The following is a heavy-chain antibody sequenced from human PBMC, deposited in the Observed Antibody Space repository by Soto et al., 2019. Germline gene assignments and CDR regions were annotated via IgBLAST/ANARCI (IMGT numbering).Heavy chain of an antibody. D-gene: IGHD2-8*02. CDR1: GGSISSSSYY. J-gene: IGHJ6*02. V-gene: IGHV4-39*01. CDR2: IYYSGST. Sequence: ASQTLSLTCTVSGGSISSSSYYWGWIRQPPGKGLEWIGSIYYSGSTYYNPSLKSRVTISVDTSKNQFSLKLSSVTAAGTAVYYCASLPRGGVDYYYGMDVWGQGTTVTVYS. CDR3: ASLPRGGVDYYYGMDV.